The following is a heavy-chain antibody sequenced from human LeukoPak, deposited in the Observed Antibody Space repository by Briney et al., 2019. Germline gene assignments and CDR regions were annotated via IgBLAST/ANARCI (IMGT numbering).Heavy chain of an antibody. J-gene: IGHJ6*03. V-gene: IGHV3-30*02. CDR3: ARATAYYMDV. CDR2: IGYDGTNK. D-gene: IGHD5-18*01. CDR1: GFTFSNYG. Sequence: GGSLRLSCTASGFTFSNYGMHWVRQAPGKGLEWVAFIGYDGTNKYYAAYVKGRFTISRDNSKNTVYLQMNSLRAEDTAVYYCARATAYYMDVWGKGTTVTVSS.